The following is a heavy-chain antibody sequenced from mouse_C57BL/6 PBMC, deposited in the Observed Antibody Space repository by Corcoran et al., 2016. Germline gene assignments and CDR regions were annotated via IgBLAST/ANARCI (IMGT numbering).Heavy chain of an antibody. CDR2: INPYNGGT. J-gene: IGHJ4*01. D-gene: IGHD2-4*01. V-gene: IGHV1-19*01. CDR1: GYTFTDYY. CDR3: ARIYYDYRYAIDY. Sequence: EVQLQQSGPVLVKPGASVKMSCKASGYTFTDYYMNWVKQSNGKSLEWIGVINPYNGGTSYNQKFKGKATLTVDKSSSTAYMELNSLTSEDSSVYYCARIYYDYRYAIDYWGQGTSVTVSS.